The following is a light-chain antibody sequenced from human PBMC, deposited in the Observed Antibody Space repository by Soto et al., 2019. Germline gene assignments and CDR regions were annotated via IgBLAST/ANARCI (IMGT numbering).Light chain of an antibody. CDR1: NSDIGTYNL. V-gene: IGLV2-23*01. CDR2: EDN. CDR3: CSYAGASTFVI. J-gene: IGLJ2*01. Sequence: QSVLTQPASVSGSPGQSITISCTGTNSDIGTYNLVSWYQQHPGKAPKLIIYEDNKRPSGVSNRFSGSKSGNTASLTISGLQAEDEADYHCCSYAGASTFVIFGGGTKLTVL.